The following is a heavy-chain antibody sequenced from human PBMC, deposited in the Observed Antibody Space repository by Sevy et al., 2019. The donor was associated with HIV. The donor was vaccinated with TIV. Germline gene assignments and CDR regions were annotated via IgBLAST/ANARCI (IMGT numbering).Heavy chain of an antibody. CDR1: GFTFSDYY. D-gene: IGHD2-15*01. CDR3: ARAAADCSGGTCYSAGSNQYVQH. Sequence: GGSLRLSCAASGFTFSDYYMSWIRQAPGRGLEWIAYISIAGDIVFYADSVKGRFTISRDNAKNSLYLQLNSLRAEDTAVYYCARAAADCSGGTCYSAGSNQYVQHWGQGTRVTVSS. J-gene: IGHJ1*01. V-gene: IGHV3-11*01. CDR2: ISIAGDIV.